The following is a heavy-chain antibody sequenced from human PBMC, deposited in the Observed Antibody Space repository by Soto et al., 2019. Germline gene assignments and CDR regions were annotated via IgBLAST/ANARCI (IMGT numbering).Heavy chain of an antibody. J-gene: IGHJ6*02. CDR2: IWYDGGIK. Sequence: QGQLVESGGGVVQPGRSLRLSCAASGFTFNTYGMHWVRQAPGKGLEWVAVIWYDGGIKYYADSTRGRFTVSRDNSRNTLYLQMNSLRVEDTAVYYCARIDCTGGNCRPYAYCGLDVWGQGTTVTVSS. CDR1: GFTFNTYG. D-gene: IGHD2-15*01. CDR3: ARIDCTGGNCRPYAYCGLDV. V-gene: IGHV3-33*01.